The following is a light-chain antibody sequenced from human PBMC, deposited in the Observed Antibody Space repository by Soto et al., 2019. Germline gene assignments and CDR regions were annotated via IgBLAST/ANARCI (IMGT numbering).Light chain of an antibody. J-gene: IGLJ3*02. V-gene: IGLV1-44*01. CDR2: NNN. CDR3: AAWHDSMNGPV. CDR1: SSNIGGNP. Sequence: QSVLTQPPSASGTPGQRVTISCSGSSSNIGGNPVNWYQQLPGTAPQLLIYNNNQRPSGVPDRFSGSKSGTSASLAISGLQSEDEADYYCAAWHDSMNGPVFGGGTKVTVL.